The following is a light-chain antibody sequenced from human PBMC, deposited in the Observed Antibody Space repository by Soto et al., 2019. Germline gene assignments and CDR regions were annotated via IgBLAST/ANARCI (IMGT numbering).Light chain of an antibody. J-gene: IGKJ1*01. V-gene: IGKV1-27*01. Sequence: DIQMTQSPTSLSASVGDRVTINCRASQDISNNLAWYQQKPGKVPKLLIYGASILQTGVPSRFSGSGSGTDFTLTISSLQPEDVATYYCQKYNTVLWTFGQGTKVEF. CDR1: QDISNN. CDR3: QKYNTVLWT. CDR2: GAS.